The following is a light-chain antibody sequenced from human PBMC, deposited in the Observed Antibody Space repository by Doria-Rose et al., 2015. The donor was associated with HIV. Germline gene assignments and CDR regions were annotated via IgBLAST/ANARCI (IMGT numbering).Light chain of an antibody. Sequence: EIVMTQSPGTLSLSPGERATLSCRARQSFSSTYLAWYQQTPGQAPSLLIYDGSTRATGIPDRFSASGSGTDFTLTINRLEPEDFALYYCHQYGTSWTFGQGTKVEI. J-gene: IGKJ1*01. CDR3: HQYGTSWT. V-gene: IGKV3-20*01. CDR1: QSFSSTY. CDR2: DGS.